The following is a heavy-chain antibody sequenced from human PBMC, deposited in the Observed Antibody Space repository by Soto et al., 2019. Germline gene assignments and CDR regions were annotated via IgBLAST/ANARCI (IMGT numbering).Heavy chain of an antibody. CDR3: AKDLVMFYYYDSSGYWTPTDAFDI. Sequence: TGGSLSLSCAASGFTFSSYAMSWVRQAPGEGLEWVSAISGSGGSTYYADSVKGRFTISRDNSKNTLYLQMNSLRAEDTAVYYCAKDLVMFYYYDSSGYWTPTDAFDIWGQGTMVTVSS. V-gene: IGHV3-23*01. J-gene: IGHJ3*02. CDR1: GFTFSSYA. CDR2: ISGSGGST. D-gene: IGHD3-22*01.